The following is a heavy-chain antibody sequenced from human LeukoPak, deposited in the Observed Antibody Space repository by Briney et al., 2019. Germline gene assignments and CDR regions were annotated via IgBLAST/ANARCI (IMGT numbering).Heavy chain of an antibody. CDR1: GFTFSSYA. D-gene: IGHD3-10*01. CDR2: IKQDGSEK. Sequence: TGGSLRLSCAASGFTFSSYAMSWVRQAPGKGLEWVANIKQDGSEKYYVDSVKGRFTISRDNAKNSLYLQMNRLRAEDTAVYYCARGVRNYVDYWGQGTLVTVSS. V-gene: IGHV3-7*01. J-gene: IGHJ4*02. CDR3: ARGVRNYVDY.